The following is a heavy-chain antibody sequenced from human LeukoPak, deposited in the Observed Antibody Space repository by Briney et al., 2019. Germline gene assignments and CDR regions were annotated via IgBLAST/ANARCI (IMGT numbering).Heavy chain of an antibody. J-gene: IGHJ4*02. CDR1: GFTFSTYV. CDR2: ISSNGDNT. CDR3: VRGTGY. Sequence: GGSLRLSCSVSGFTFSTYVMHWVRQAPGKGLEYVSAISSNGDNTYYADFVKGRFAISRDNSKNTLYLQMSSLRADDTAVYYCVRGTGYWGQGTLVTVSS. V-gene: IGHV3-64D*06.